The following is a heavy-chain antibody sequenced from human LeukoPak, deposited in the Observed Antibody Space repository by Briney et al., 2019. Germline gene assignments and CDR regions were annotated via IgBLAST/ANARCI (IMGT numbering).Heavy chain of an antibody. D-gene: IGHD6-19*01. J-gene: IGHJ4*02. CDR1: GGSFSGYY. Sequence: SETLSLTCAVYGGSFSGYYWSWIRQPPGKGLEWIGEINHSGSANYNPSLKSRVTISVDTSKNQFSLKLSSVTAADTAVYYCARGGRLAVAGDFDYWGQGTLVTVSS. CDR3: ARGGRLAVAGDFDY. V-gene: IGHV4-34*01. CDR2: INHSGSA.